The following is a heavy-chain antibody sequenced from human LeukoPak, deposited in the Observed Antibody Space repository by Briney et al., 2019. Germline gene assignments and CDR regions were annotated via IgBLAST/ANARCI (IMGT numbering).Heavy chain of an antibody. Sequence: GGSLRLSCAASGFTFSSYAMHWVRQAPGKGLEYVSAISSNGGSTYYANSVKGRFTISRDNSKNTLYLRMNSLRAEDTAVYYCAKGRDGYNIDYWGQGTLVTVSS. D-gene: IGHD5-24*01. CDR3: AKGRDGYNIDY. CDR2: ISSNGGST. CDR1: GFTFSSYA. V-gene: IGHV3-64*01. J-gene: IGHJ4*02.